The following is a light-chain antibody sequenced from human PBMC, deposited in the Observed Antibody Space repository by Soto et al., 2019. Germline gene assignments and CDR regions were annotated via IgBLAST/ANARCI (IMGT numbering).Light chain of an antibody. Sequence: QAVVTQEPSLTVSPGGTVTLTCGSSAGAVTSGHYPYWFQQEPGQAPRTLIYDTNNKHSWTPARFSGSLLGGKAALTLSVAQPEDEADYYCMLSYSGAWVFGGGTKLTVL. V-gene: IGLV7-46*01. CDR2: DTN. CDR3: MLSYSGAWV. CDR1: AGAVTSGHY. J-gene: IGLJ3*02.